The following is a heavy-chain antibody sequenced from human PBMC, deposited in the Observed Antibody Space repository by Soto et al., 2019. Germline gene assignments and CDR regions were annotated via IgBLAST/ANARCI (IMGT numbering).Heavy chain of an antibody. Sequence: PSETLSLTCAVYGGSFSGCYWSWIRQPPGKGLEWIGEINHSGSTNYNPSLKSRVNISVDTSKNQFSLKLSTVTAADTAVYYCARDRRKTVVVPADTLSYYYGMDVWGQGTTVTVSS. J-gene: IGHJ6*02. V-gene: IGHV4-34*01. D-gene: IGHD2-2*01. CDR1: GGSFSGCY. CDR3: ARDRRKTVVVPADTLSYYYGMDV. CDR2: INHSGST.